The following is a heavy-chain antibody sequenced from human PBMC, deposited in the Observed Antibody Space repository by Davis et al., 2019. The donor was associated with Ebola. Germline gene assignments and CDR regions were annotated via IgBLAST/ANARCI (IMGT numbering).Heavy chain of an antibody. CDR2: IIPIFGTA. CDR1: GGTFSSYA. J-gene: IGHJ4*02. V-gene: IGHV1-69*13. D-gene: IGHD6-19*01. CDR3: AQGAVAGSAVDY. Sequence: SVKVSCKASGGTFSSYAISWVRQAPGQGLEWMGGIIPIFGTANYAQKFQGRVTITADESTSTAYMELSSLRSEDTAVYYCAQGAVAGSAVDYWGQGTLVTVSS.